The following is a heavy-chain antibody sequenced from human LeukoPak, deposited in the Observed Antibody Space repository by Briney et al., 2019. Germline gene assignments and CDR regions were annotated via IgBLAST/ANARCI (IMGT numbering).Heavy chain of an antibody. V-gene: IGHV3-48*03. D-gene: IGHD1-26*01. CDR1: GFTFSYFE. CDR3: ARMMRDGRTLIDAFDI. J-gene: IGHJ3*02. CDR2: ISSSGSPK. Sequence: PGGSLRLSCAASGFTFSYFEMNWVRQAPGKGLELVSYISSSGSPKYYADSVKGRFTISRDNAKNSLYLQMNSLRAEDTAVYYCARMMRDGRTLIDAFDIWGQGTMVTVSS.